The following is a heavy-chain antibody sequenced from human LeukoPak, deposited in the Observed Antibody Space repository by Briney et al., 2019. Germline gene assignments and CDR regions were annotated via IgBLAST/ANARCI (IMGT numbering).Heavy chain of an antibody. CDR3: AKSLGPYYYDSSGYSFDY. J-gene: IGHJ4*02. V-gene: IGHV3-9*01. Sequence: GGSLRLSCAASGFTFDDYAMHRVRQAPGKGLEWVSGISWNSGSIGYADSVKGRFTISRDNAKNSLYLQMNSLRAEDTALYYCAKSLGPYYYDSSGYSFDYWGQGTLVTVSS. CDR2: ISWNSGSI. D-gene: IGHD3-22*01. CDR1: GFTFDDYA.